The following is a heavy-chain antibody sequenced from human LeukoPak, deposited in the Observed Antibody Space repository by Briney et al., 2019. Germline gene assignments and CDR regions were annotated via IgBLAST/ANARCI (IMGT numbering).Heavy chain of an antibody. J-gene: IGHJ4*02. CDR3: TTRFLGEFATGGLSRTYYFDY. CDR1: GFTFSSYS. CDR2: ISSSSSYI. V-gene: IGHV3-21*03. Sequence: PGGSLRLSCAASGFTFSSYSMNWVRQAPGKGLEWVSSISSSSSYIYYADSVKGRFTISRDNAKNSLYLQMNSLKTEDTAVYYCTTRFLGEFATGGLSRTYYFDYWGQGTLVTVSS. D-gene: IGHD3-16*01.